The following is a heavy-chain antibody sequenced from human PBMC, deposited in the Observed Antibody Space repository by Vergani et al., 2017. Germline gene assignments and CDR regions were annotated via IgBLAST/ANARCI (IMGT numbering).Heavy chain of an antibody. CDR2: IYWDDDK. J-gene: IGHJ4*02. CDR1: GFSLSTSGVG. D-gene: IGHD5-24*01. CDR3: AHMLTWLQLFDF. Sequence: QITLKESGPTLVKPTQTLTLTCMFSGFSLSTSGVGVGWIRQPPGKALEWLALIYWDDDKRYSPSLKSRLTITKDTSKNQVVLTMTNMDPVDTATHYCAHMLTWLQLFDFWGQGTLVTVSS. V-gene: IGHV2-5*02.